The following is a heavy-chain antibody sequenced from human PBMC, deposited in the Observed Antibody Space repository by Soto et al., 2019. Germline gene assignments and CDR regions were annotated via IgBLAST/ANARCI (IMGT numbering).Heavy chain of an antibody. CDR2: ISGSGGST. Sequence: EVQLLESGGGLVQPGGSLRLSCAASGFTFSSYAMRWVRQAPGKGLEWVSAISGSGGSTYYADSVKGRFTISRDNSKTTLYLQMNSLRAEDTAVYYCAKDLSPEGLGIYSHFDYWGQGTLVTVSS. D-gene: IGHD7-27*01. J-gene: IGHJ4*02. V-gene: IGHV3-23*01. CDR3: AKDLSPEGLGIYSHFDY. CDR1: GFTFSSYA.